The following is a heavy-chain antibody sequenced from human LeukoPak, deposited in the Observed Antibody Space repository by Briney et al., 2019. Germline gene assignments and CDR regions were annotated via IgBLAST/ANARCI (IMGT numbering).Heavy chain of an antibody. Sequence: PSETLSLTCTVSGGSISSSSYYWGWIRQPPGKGLEWIGSIYYSGSTYYNPSPKSRVTISVDTSKNQFSLKLSSVTAADTAVYYCARHEGQQLNFDYWGQGTLVTVSS. V-gene: IGHV4-39*01. J-gene: IGHJ4*02. CDR2: IYYSGST. CDR3: ARHEGQQLNFDY. CDR1: GGSISSSSYY. D-gene: IGHD6-13*01.